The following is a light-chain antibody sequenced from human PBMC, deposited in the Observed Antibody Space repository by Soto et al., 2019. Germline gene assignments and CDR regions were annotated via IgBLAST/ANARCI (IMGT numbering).Light chain of an antibody. CDR3: EQYNNWQT. Sequence: EIVXPQARKTLFEDPGKRGSRPCRARQSVRRNLAWYKKKPGKXQXXXIYGAYNRATGIPVRFSGSGYGTEFTLTIRSLQYEDCAVYYCEQYNNWQTFGEGTKV. J-gene: IGKJ1*01. CDR1: QSVRRN. CDR2: GAY. V-gene: IGKV3-15*01.